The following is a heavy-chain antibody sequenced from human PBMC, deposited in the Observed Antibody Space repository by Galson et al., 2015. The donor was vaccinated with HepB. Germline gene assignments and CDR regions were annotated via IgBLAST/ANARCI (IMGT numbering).Heavy chain of an antibody. CDR2: VYYSGST. CDR1: GGSISSSSYY. V-gene: IGHV4-39*01. D-gene: IGHD3-3*01. J-gene: IGHJ4*02. Sequence: ETLSLTCTVSGGSISSSSYYWGWIRQPPGKGLEWIGSVYYSGSTYYNPSLKSRVTISVDTSKNQFSLKLSSVTAADTAMYYCASITIFGVVVYWGQGTLVTVSS. CDR3: ASITIFGVVVY.